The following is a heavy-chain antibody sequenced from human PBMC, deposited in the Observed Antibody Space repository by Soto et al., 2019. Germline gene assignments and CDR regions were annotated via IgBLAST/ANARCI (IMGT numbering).Heavy chain of an antibody. CDR1: GGPISSSSYY. CDR2: IYSGST. CDR3: ARRGSGSYSDY. D-gene: IGHD3-10*01. J-gene: IGHJ4*02. V-gene: IGHV4-39*01. Sequence: QLQLQESGPGLVKPSETLSLTCTVSGGPISSSSYYWGWIRQPPGKGLEWIGSIYSGSTYYNPSLKSRVTISVDTSKNQFSLKLSSVTAADTAVYYCARRGSGSYSDYWGQGTLVTVSS.